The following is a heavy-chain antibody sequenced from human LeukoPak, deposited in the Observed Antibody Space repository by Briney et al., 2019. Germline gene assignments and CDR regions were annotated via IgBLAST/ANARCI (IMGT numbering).Heavy chain of an antibody. J-gene: IGHJ4*02. Sequence: SETLSLTCTVSGGSISSSSYYWGWIRQPPGKGLEWIGSIYYSGSTYYNPSLKSRVTISVDTSKNQFSLKLSSVTAADTAVYYCARVGITMVLDYWGQGTLVTVSS. CDR1: GGSISSSSYY. V-gene: IGHV4-39*01. CDR3: ARVGITMVLDY. D-gene: IGHD3-10*01. CDR2: IYYSGST.